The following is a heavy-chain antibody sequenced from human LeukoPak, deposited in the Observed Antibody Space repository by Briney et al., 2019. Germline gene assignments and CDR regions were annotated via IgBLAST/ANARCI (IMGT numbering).Heavy chain of an antibody. J-gene: IGHJ3*02. CDR1: GGTFSSYA. CDR3: ASHYDFWSGSSYRGAFDI. Sequence: SVKVSCKASGGTFSSYAISWVRQAPGQGLEWMGGIIPIFGTANYAQKFQGRVTITANESTSTAYMELSSLRSEDTAVYYCASHYDFWSGSSYRGAFDIWGQGTMVTVSS. CDR2: IIPIFGTA. D-gene: IGHD3-3*01. V-gene: IGHV1-69*13.